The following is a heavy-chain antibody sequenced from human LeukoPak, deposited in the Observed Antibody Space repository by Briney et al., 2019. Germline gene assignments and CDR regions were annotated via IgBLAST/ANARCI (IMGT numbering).Heavy chain of an antibody. CDR2: INPSGGST. V-gene: IGHV1-46*01. J-gene: IGHJ6*03. Sequence: ASVKVSCKASGYTFSSYYMHWVRQAPGQGLEWMGIINPSGGSTKYAQKLQGRVTMTSDTSTSTAYMELSSLRSEDTAVYYCARAGGLLSYYYMDVWGKGTTVTVSS. CDR3: ARAGGLLSYYYMDV. CDR1: GYTFSSYY. D-gene: IGHD3-10*01.